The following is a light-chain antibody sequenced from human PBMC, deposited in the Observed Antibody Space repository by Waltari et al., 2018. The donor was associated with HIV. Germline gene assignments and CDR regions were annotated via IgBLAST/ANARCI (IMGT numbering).Light chain of an antibody. V-gene: IGKV3-11*01. J-gene: IGKJ4*01. CDR3: QLRSSWPLT. Sequence: NVLTQSPATLSLSPGEKATLSCKASLSASNRLAWYQQKPGQAPRLLIYDASNRATDIPARFSGSGSGTDFTLTISNLEPEDFAVYYCQLRSSWPLTFSGGTKVEMK. CDR2: DAS. CDR1: LSASNR.